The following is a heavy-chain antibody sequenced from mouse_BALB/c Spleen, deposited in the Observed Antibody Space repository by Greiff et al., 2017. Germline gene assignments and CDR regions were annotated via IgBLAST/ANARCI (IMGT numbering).Heavy chain of an antibody. V-gene: IGHV1-87*01. Sequence: VQLQQSGAELARPGASVKLSCKASGYTFTSYWMQWVKQRPGQGLEWIGAIYPGDGDTRYTQKFKGKATLTADKSSSTAYMQLSSLASEDSAVYYCARWNGNYDWFAYWGQGTLVTVSA. J-gene: IGHJ3*01. CDR1: GYTFTSYW. D-gene: IGHD2-1*01. CDR2: IYPGDGDT. CDR3: ARWNGNYDWFAY.